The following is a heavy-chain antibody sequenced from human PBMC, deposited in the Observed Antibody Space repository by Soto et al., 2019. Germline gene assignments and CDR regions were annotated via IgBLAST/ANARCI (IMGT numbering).Heavy chain of an antibody. J-gene: IGHJ4*02. CDR1: GYTFTSYG. Sequence: QVQLVQSGAAVKKPGASVKVSCKASGYTFTSYGISWVRQSPGHGLEWMGWISDYNGNTNYAQKLQGSVTMTTDPSHSTAYVELRVMRSDDKAVYYCAREVLRDYGVMLDYWGQETLVTVSS. CDR3: AREVLRDYGVMLDY. V-gene: IGHV1-18*04. D-gene: IGHD4-17*01. CDR2: ISDYNGNT.